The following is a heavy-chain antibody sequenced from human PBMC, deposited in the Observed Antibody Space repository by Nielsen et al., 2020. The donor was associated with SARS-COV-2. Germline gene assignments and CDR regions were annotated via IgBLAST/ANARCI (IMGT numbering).Heavy chain of an antibody. CDR3: TTVRDTAMTPTYYYYGMDV. D-gene: IGHD5-18*01. CDR1: GFTFSNAW. Sequence: GGSLRLSCAASGFTFSNAWMSWVRQAPGKGLEWVGRIKSNVNGGTTDYAAAMQGRSTISRDDSKNTLYLQMNSLKTEDTALYYCTTVRDTAMTPTYYYYGMDVWGQGTTVTVSS. CDR2: IKSNVNGGTT. V-gene: IGHV3-15*01. J-gene: IGHJ6*02.